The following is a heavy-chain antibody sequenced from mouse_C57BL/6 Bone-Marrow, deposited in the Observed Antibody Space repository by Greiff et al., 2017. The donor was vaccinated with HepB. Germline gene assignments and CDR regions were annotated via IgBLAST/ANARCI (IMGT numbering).Heavy chain of an antibody. J-gene: IGHJ4*01. CDR3: VRQWLLRNYYAMDY. CDR1: GFSFNTYA. V-gene: IGHV10-1*01. D-gene: IGHD2-3*01. CDR2: IRSKSKYYAT. Sequence: EVQLVESGGGLVQPKGSLKLSCAASGFSFNTYAMNWVRQAPGKGLEWVARIRSKSKYYATYYADSVKDRFTISRDDSESMLYLQMNNLKTEDTAMYYCVRQWLLRNYYAMDYWGQGTSVTVSS.